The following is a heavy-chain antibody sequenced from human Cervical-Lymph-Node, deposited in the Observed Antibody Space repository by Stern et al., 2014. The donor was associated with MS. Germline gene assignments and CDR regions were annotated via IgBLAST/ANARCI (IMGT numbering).Heavy chain of an antibody. D-gene: IGHD3-10*01. CDR2: IAHDGSKK. Sequence: VQLVESGGGVVQPGRSLRLSCEASGFTFNNYGMHWVRQAPGKGLECAAVIAHDGSKKSYADCVKGRFTISRDNSKNTLYLQMNSLRAEDTAMYYCAKPVPGSLYGMDVWGQGTTVTVSS. CDR1: GFTFNNYG. CDR3: AKPVPGSLYGMDV. V-gene: IGHV3-30*18. J-gene: IGHJ6*02.